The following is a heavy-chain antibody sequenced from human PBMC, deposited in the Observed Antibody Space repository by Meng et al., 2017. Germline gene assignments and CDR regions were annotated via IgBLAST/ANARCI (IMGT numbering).Heavy chain of an antibody. CDR1: GGSISSGGYY. J-gene: IGHJ5*02. CDR3: ARADRRVGSYGPNWFDP. D-gene: IGHD5-18*01. CDR2: IYYSGST. Sequence: QGALPESGPGLVKPSQTLSLTCTVSGGSISSGGYYWSWIRQHPGKGLEWIGYIYYSGSTYYNPSLKSLVTISVDTSKNQFSLKLSSVTAADTAVYYCARADRRVGSYGPNWFDPWGQGTLVTVSS. V-gene: IGHV4-31*01.